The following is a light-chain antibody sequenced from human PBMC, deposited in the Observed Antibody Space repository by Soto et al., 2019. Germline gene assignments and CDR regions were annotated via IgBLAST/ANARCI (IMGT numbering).Light chain of an antibody. CDR3: QQRSNWPLT. J-gene: IGKJ4*01. Sequence: EIVLTQSPATLSLSPGERATLSCRASQRVSSYLAWYQPKPGQAPRLLIYDASNRATGIPARFSGSGSGPDFTLTISSLEPEDFAVYYCQQRSNWPLTFGGGTKVEMK. V-gene: IGKV3-11*01. CDR1: QRVSSY. CDR2: DAS.